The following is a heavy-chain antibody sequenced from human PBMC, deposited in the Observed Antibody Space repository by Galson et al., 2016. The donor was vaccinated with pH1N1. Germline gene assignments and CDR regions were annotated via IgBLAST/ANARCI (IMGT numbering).Heavy chain of an antibody. Sequence: PALVKPTQTLTLTCTFSGFSLRSNGVGVGWIRQPPGKALEWLVIYWTDDKRYSPSLKSRLTITKDTSKNQVVLTMTNMDPVDTATYYCAHSVGTRVFGVVTNFNGFDPWGQGTLVTVSS. CDR2: IYWTDDK. CDR3: AHSVGTRVFGVVTNFNGFDP. V-gene: IGHV2-5*01. J-gene: IGHJ5*02. CDR1: GFSLRSNGVG. D-gene: IGHD3-3*01.